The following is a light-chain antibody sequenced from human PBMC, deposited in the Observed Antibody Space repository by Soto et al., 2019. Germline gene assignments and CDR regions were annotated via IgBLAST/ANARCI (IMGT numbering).Light chain of an antibody. V-gene: IGLV7-46*01. CDR1: TGAVTNGHY. Sequence: QAVVTQEPSLTVSPGGTVTLTCGSSTGAVTNGHYPYWFQQKPGQAPRTLIYDTTNRHSWTPARFSGSLLGGKAALTLSGAQPADEAEYYCLLSYNGHYVFGNGTKVTVX. CDR2: DTT. J-gene: IGLJ1*01. CDR3: LLSYNGHYV.